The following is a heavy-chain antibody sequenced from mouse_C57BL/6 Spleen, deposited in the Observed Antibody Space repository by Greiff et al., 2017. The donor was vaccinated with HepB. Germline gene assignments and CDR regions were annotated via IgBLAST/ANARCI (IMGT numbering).Heavy chain of an antibody. D-gene: IGHD1-1*01. J-gene: IGHJ4*01. CDR2: IYPGDGDT. Sequence: VQLQESGPELVKPGASVKISCKASGYAFSSSWMNWVKQRPGKGLEWIGRIYPGDGDTNYNGKFKGKATLTPDKSSSTAYMQRSSLTSEDSAVYFCARALYYYGSSWAMDYWGQGTSVTVSS. V-gene: IGHV1-82*01. CDR3: ARALYYYGSSWAMDY. CDR1: GYAFSSSW.